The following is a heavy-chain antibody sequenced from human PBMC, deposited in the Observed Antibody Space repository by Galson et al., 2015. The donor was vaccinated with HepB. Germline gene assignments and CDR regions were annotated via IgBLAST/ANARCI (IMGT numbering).Heavy chain of an antibody. CDR2: IDWDDDQ. V-gene: IGHV2-70*04. Sequence: PALVKPTQTLTLTCTFSGFSLSTTEMRVSWIRQPPGKALEWLARIDWDDDQFYSTSLKTRLTISKDTSKNQVVLTMTNMDPVDTATYYCARSGYSSGWYPWHFDLWGRGTLVTFSS. J-gene: IGHJ2*01. CDR1: GFSLSTTEMR. CDR3: ARSGYSSGWYPWHFDL. D-gene: IGHD6-19*01.